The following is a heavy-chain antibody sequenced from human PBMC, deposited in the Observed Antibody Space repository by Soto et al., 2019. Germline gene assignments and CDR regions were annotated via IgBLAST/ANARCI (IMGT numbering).Heavy chain of an antibody. CDR3: AREPIAVAEYNWFDP. J-gene: IGHJ5*02. Sequence: VASVKVSCKASGYTFTSYGISWVRQAPGQGLEWMGWISAYNGNTNYAQKLQGRVTMTTDTSTSTAYMELRSLRSDDTAVYYCAREPIAVAEYNWFDPWGQGTLVTVSS. CDR1: GYTFTSYG. CDR2: ISAYNGNT. V-gene: IGHV1-18*01. D-gene: IGHD6-19*01.